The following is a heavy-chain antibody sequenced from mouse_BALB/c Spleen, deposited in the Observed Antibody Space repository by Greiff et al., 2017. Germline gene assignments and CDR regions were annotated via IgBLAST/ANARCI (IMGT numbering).Heavy chain of an antibody. Sequence: VQLKQSGAELVKPGASVKLSCTASGFNIKDTYMHWVKQRPEQGLEWIGRIDPANGNTKYDPKFQGKATITADTSSNTAYLQLSSLTSEDTAVYYCASRGYEEGFAYWGQGTLVTVSA. CDR1: GFNIKDTY. CDR3: ASRGYEEGFAY. CDR2: IDPANGNT. J-gene: IGHJ3*01. D-gene: IGHD2-14*01. V-gene: IGHV14-3*02.